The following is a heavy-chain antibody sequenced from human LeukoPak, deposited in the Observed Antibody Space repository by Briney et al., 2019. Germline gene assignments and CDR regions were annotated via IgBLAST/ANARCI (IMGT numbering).Heavy chain of an antibody. D-gene: IGHD7-27*01. V-gene: IGHV3-30*03. CDR2: IPFDANNK. Sequence: PGGSLRLSCAASGFTFSSYGMHWVRQAPGKGLEWVADIPFDANNKDYADSVKGRFTISRDNANNTLYPQMNSLRAEDTAVYYCARGGVNWGFWYFDLWGRGTLVTVSS. J-gene: IGHJ2*01. CDR3: ARGGVNWGFWYFDL. CDR1: GFTFSSYG.